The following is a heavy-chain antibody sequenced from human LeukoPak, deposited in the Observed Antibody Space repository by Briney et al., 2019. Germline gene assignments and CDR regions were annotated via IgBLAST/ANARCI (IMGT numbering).Heavy chain of an antibody. CDR3: ARSPSGELDY. D-gene: IGHD1-26*01. Sequence: GASVKVSCKTSGYTFTSYYIHWVRQALGQGLDYMGWINPDNGGTNYAQNFQGRVIMTRDTSISTAYMQLSRLTSDDTAVYYCARSPSGELDYWGRGTLVSVSS. V-gene: IGHV1-2*02. CDR1: GYTFTSYY. J-gene: IGHJ4*02. CDR2: INPDNGGT.